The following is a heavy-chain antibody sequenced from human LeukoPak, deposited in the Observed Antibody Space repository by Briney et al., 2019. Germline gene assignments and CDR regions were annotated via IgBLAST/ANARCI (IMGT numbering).Heavy chain of an antibody. J-gene: IGHJ4*02. CDR1: GGSYSTYY. Sequence: SETLSLTCTVSGGSYSTYYWNLIRQPPGKGLEWIGYINYSGTTSYNPSLKSRVYTSMDTSNKQFSLRLTSVTAADTAVYYCARSPPLYGDYAQFYFDYWGQGALVTVSS. V-gene: IGHV4-59*08. D-gene: IGHD4-17*01. CDR3: ARSPPLYGDYAQFYFDY. CDR2: INYSGTT.